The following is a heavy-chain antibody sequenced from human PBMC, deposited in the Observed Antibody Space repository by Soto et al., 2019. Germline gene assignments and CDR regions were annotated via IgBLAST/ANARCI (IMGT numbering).Heavy chain of an antibody. CDR3: AKASGRVHYGMHV. V-gene: IGHV3-23*01. CDR1: GFPFSMFA. CDR2: IRGSGGGT. Sequence: GGSLSLSCAASGFPFSMFAMTWVRHAPGKGLEWVSGIRGSGGGTYYADSVKGRFTISRDDSRNMLYLEMNTLRGEDTAVYYCAKASGRVHYGMHVWGQGTTVTVSS. J-gene: IGHJ6*02. D-gene: IGHD3-10*01.